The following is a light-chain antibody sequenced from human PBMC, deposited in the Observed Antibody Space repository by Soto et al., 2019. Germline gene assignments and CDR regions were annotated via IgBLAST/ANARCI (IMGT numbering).Light chain of an antibody. V-gene: IGKV3-11*01. CDR2: DAS. Sequence: EIVLTQSACTLSLSTGERATLSCRASQSVSSSYLAWYQQKPGQAPRLLIYDASNRATGIPARFSGSGSGTDFTLTISSLEPEDFAVYYCQQRSNWPPWTFGQGTKVDI. J-gene: IGKJ1*01. CDR3: QQRSNWPPWT. CDR1: QSVSSSY.